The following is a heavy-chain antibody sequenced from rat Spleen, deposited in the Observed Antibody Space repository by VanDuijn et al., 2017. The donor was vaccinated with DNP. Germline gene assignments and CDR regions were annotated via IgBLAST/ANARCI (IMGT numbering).Heavy chain of an antibody. V-gene: IGHV3-3*01. CDR2: INSAGST. CDR1: GYSISNNCN. D-gene: IGHD5-1*01. Sequence: EVQLQESGPGLVKPSQSLSLTCSVTGYSISNNCNWSWIRKFPGNQLEWMGYINSAGSTNYNPSLKGRFSITRDTSKNQFFLQVNAVGNEDTATYYCAVQLGVFDYWGQGVMVTVSS. CDR3: AVQLGVFDY. J-gene: IGHJ2*01.